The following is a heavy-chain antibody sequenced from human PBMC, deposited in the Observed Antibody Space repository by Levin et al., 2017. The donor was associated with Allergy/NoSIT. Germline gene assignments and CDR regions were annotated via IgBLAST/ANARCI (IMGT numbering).Heavy chain of an antibody. V-gene: IGHV3-30*18. D-gene: IGHD6-19*01. J-gene: IGHJ4*02. Sequence: GGSLRLSCAASGFTFSSYGMHWVRQAPGKGLEWVAVISYDGSNKYYADSVKGRFTISRDNSKNTLYLQMNSLRAEDTAVYYCAKDLQTERWLAPFDYWGQGTLVTVSS. CDR3: AKDLQTERWLAPFDY. CDR2: ISYDGSNK. CDR1: GFTFSSYG.